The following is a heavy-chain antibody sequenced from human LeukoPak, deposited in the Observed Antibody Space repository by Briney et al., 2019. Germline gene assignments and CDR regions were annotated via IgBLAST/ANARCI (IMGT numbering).Heavy chain of an antibody. CDR2: SYYSGSN. D-gene: IGHD1-14*01. J-gene: IGHJ5*02. Sequence: SETLSLTCTVSGGSISSGGYYWSWIRQHPGKGLEWIGYSYYSGSNYYNPSLKSRVTISVDTPKNQFSLKLSSVTGADTAVYYCARAREYEPFDPWGQGTLVTVSS. CDR3: ARAREYEPFDP. V-gene: IGHV4-31*03. CDR1: GGSISSGGYY.